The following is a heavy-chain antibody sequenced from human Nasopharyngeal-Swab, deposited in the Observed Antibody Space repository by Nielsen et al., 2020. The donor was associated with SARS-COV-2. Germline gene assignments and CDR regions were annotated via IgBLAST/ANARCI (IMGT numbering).Heavy chain of an antibody. CDR3: ARELGGYRGYGFGYEFAY. CDR2: ISSRGDSI. D-gene: IGHD5-12*01. Sequence: GESLKISCVASGLTFSSYGLNWVRQAPGKGLEWVSYISSRGDSIYFADSVKGRFTISRDSANNSLYLQMNSLRAEDTAVYYCARELGGYRGYGFGYEFAYWGQGTLVTVSS. V-gene: IGHV3-48*03. J-gene: IGHJ4*02. CDR1: GLTFSSYG.